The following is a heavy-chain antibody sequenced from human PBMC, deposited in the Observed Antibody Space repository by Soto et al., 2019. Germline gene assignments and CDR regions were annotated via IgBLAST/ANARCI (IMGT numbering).Heavy chain of an antibody. J-gene: IGHJ4*02. D-gene: IGHD3-22*01. V-gene: IGHV1-46*01. CDR3: ARDHAPMTDYYDSSGYRNHFDY. CDR2: INPSGGST. Sequence: EASVKVSCKASGYTFTSYYMHWVRQAPGQGLEWMGIINPSGGSTSYAQKFQGRVTMTRDTSTSTVYMELSSLKSEDTAVYYCARDHAPMTDYYDSSGYRNHFDYWGQGTLVTVSS. CDR1: GYTFTSYY.